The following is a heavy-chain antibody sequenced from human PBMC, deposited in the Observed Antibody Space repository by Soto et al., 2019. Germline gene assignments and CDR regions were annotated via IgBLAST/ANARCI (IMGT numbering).Heavy chain of an antibody. CDR3: ARGPTLAAAAFEI. V-gene: IGHV4-30-4*01. Sequence: QVQLQESGPGLVKPSQTLSLTCTVSGGSISSGDDYWSWIRQPPGKGLEWIGYIYYSGSTYYNPSLKRRVTISVDTSKNQVSLKLSSVTAADTAVYYCARGPTLAAAAFEIWGQGTMVTVAS. CDR2: IYYSGST. D-gene: IGHD6-25*01. J-gene: IGHJ3*02. CDR1: GGSISSGDDY.